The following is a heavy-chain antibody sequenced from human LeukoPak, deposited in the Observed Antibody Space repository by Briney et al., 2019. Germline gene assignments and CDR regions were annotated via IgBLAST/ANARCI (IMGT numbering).Heavy chain of an antibody. D-gene: IGHD6-25*01. V-gene: IGHV1-2*02. CDR1: GYTFTDYY. CDR2: VNPNSGGT. J-gene: IGHJ4*02. CDR3: AINKAAKSLDY. Sequence: GASVKVSCKASGYTFTDYYIHWVRQAPGQGLEWMAWVNPNSGGTSYAQKFQGRVTMTRDTSISTGYMELSRLRFDDTAVYYCAINKAAKSLDYWGQGTLVTVSS.